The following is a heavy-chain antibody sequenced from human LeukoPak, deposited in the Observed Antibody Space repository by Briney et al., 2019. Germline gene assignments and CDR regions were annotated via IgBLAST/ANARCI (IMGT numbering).Heavy chain of an antibody. CDR1: GFTFSSYA. J-gene: IGHJ3*02. Sequence: GGSLRLSCAASGFTFSSYAMSWVRQAPGKGLEWVSGISGSGDSTYYADSVKGRFTISRDKSKNTLYLQMNSLRAADTAVYYCAKLSGVDTASFSDIWGQGTMVTVSS. D-gene: IGHD5-18*01. CDR2: ISGSGDST. V-gene: IGHV3-23*01. CDR3: AKLSGVDTASFSDI.